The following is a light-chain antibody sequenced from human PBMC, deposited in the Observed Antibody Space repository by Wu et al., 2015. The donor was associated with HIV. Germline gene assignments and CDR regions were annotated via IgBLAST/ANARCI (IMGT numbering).Light chain of an antibody. J-gene: IGKJ4*01. V-gene: IGKV3-11*01. CDR3: QQRSTWPALT. CDR1: QSVSNY. CDR2: DVS. Sequence: ENVLTQSPGTLNLSPGERATLSCRASQSVSNYLAWYQQKPGQAPRLLIYDVSNRATGIPARFSGSGSGTDFTLTISSLESEDFAVYYCQQRSTWPALTFGGGTKVEIK.